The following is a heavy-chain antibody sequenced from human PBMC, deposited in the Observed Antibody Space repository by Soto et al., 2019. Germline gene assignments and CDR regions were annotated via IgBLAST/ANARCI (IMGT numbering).Heavy chain of an antibody. V-gene: IGHV4-31*03. D-gene: IGHD2-2*01. CDR1: GGSISSGGYY. CDR2: IYYSGST. CDR3: ARAVTPSSSTSCYRCWFDP. J-gene: IGHJ5*02. Sequence: LSLTCTVSGGSISSGGYYWSWIRQHPGKGLEWIGYIYYSGSTYYNPSLKSRVTISVDTSKNQFSLKLSSVTAADTAVYYCARAVTPSSSTSCYRCWFDPWGQGTLVTVSS.